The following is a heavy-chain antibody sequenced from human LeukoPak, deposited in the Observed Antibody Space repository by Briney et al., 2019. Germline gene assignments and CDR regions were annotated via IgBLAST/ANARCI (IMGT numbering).Heavy chain of an antibody. Sequence: GGSLRLSCAASGITFNRYAMSWARQAPGKGLEWVSGISGSGDKTYYADSVKGRFTISRDNSKNALYLQMNSLRAEDTAVYYCAKESSGWSNGDYWGQGTLVTVSS. CDR3: AKESSGWSNGDY. J-gene: IGHJ4*02. V-gene: IGHV3-23*01. D-gene: IGHD6-19*01. CDR1: GITFNRYA. CDR2: ISGSGDKT.